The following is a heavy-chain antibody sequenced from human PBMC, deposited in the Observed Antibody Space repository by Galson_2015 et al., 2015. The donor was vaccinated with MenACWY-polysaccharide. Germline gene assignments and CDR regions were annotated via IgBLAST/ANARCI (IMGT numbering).Heavy chain of an antibody. J-gene: IGHJ5*02. Sequence: FQGRVTITRDTSASTAYMELSSLRSEDTAVYYCARDLGDGYNCWFDPWGQGTLVTVSS. V-gene: IGHV1-3*01. D-gene: IGHD5-24*01. CDR3: ARDLGDGYNCWFDP.